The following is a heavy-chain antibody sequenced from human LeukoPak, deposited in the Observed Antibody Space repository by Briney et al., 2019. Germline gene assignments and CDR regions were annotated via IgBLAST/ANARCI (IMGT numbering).Heavy chain of an antibody. CDR3: AKDYYDSSIFSAPHLFAC. D-gene: IGHD3-22*01. Sequence: GGYLRLSCAASGFTFSSHAMTWVRQASGKGLEWVSSIRGSGGNTYYADSVKGRFTISRDNFQNTLYLQMNSLRAEDTAVYYCAKDYYDSSIFSAPHLFACWGQGTLVTVSS. J-gene: IGHJ4*02. V-gene: IGHV3-23*01. CDR2: IRGSGGNT. CDR1: GFTFSSHA.